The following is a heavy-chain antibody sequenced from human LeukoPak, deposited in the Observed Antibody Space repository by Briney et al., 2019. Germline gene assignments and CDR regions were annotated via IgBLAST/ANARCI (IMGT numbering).Heavy chain of an antibody. Sequence: ASVKVSCKASGYTFTGYFMHWVRQAPGQGLEWMGWINPNSGGTNYAQKFQGRVTMTRDTSISTAYMELSRLRSDDTAVYYCARDERYDSSGYPFDSWGQGTPVTVSS. CDR1: GYTFTGYF. D-gene: IGHD3-22*01. CDR2: INPNSGGT. CDR3: ARDERYDSSGYPFDS. J-gene: IGHJ4*02. V-gene: IGHV1-2*02.